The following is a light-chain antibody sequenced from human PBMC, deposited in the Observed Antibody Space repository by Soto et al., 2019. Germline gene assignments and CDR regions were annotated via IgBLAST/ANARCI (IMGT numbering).Light chain of an antibody. CDR2: RVS. Sequence: DVVLTQSPLALPVTLGQPASISCRSSQSLVYSDGNTYLNWFHQRPGQSPRRLIYRVSNRDSGVPDRFSGSGSGTDFTLTISRVDAEDVGIYYCMQGTHWPPITFGPGTKVDIK. V-gene: IGKV2-30*01. CDR1: QSLVYSDGNTY. J-gene: IGKJ3*01. CDR3: MQGTHWPPIT.